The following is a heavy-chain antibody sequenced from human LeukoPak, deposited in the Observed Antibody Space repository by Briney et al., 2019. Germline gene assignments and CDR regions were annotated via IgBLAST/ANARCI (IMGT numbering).Heavy chain of an antibody. V-gene: IGHV1-69*13. CDR1: GYTFTSYG. CDR3: ARGSVGFHDYSNYGLNDAFDI. D-gene: IGHD4-11*01. Sequence: ASVKVSCKASGYTFTSYGISWVRQAPGQGPEWMGGIIPIFGTANYAQKFQGRVTITADESTSTAYMELSSLRSEDTAVYYCARGSVGFHDYSNYGLNDAFDIWGQGTMVTVSS. CDR2: IIPIFGTA. J-gene: IGHJ3*02.